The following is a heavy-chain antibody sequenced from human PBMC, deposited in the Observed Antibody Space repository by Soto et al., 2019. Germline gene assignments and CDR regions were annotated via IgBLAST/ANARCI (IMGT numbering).Heavy chain of an antibody. V-gene: IGHV3-15*07. CDR1: GFPFTSAW. J-gene: IGHJ4*02. CDR3: AADYSGGTYPIDY. D-gene: IGHD1-26*01. Sequence: EVQLVESGGGLVKAGESLRLSCVVSGFPFTSAWLHWVRQAPGKGLEWVARIKSKTSGETRDYAAPVKGRFTISRDDSKNTGWLQMNSLKSEDSAVYYCAADYSGGTYPIDYWGQGRLVTVSS. CDR2: IKSKTSGETR.